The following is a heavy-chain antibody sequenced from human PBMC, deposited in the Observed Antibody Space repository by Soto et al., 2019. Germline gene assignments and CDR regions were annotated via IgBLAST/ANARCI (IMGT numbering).Heavy chain of an antibody. Sequence: QVQLVQSGAEVKKPGASVKVSCKASGYTFTSYAMHWVRQAPGQRLEWMGWINAGNGNTKYSQKFQGRVTITRDTSASTAYMELSSLRSEDTAVYYCARSVAADGRGWFDPWGQGTLVTVSS. CDR3: ARSVAADGRGWFDP. CDR1: GYTFTSYA. D-gene: IGHD6-13*01. V-gene: IGHV1-3*01. CDR2: INAGNGNT. J-gene: IGHJ5*02.